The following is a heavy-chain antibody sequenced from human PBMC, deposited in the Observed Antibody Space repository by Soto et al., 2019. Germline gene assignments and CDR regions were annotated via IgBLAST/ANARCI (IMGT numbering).Heavy chain of an antibody. CDR2: INSDGTTT. Sequence: GGSLRLSCAASGITFSNTWMHWVRQVPGKGLVWVAYINSDGTTTTYADSVRGRFTISRDNAKNTVYLQMNSLRAEDTALYYCTTDGSYAQYVWGQGTAVTVS. J-gene: IGHJ6*02. CDR3: TTDGSYAQYV. D-gene: IGHD2-2*01. CDR1: GITFSNTW. V-gene: IGHV3-74*01.